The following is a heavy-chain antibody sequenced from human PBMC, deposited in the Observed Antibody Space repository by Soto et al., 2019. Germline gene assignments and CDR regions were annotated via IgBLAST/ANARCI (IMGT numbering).Heavy chain of an antibody. Sequence: SVKVSCKASGGTFSSYAISWVRQAPGQGLEWMGGIIPIFGTANYAQKFQGRVTITADESTSTAYMELSSLRSEDTAVYYCARVAAAGIHYYYGMDVWGQGTTVTVSS. CDR2: IIPIFGTA. CDR1: GGTFSSYA. J-gene: IGHJ6*02. V-gene: IGHV1-69*13. D-gene: IGHD6-13*01. CDR3: ARVAAAGIHYYYGMDV.